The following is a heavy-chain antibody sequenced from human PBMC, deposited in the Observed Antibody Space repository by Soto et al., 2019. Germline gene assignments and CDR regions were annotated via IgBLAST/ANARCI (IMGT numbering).Heavy chain of an antibody. CDR3: ALRWLLQGKGLTNNGGTEATFDI. J-gene: IGHJ3*02. CDR1: GYTFTSYY. D-gene: IGHD3-22*01. V-gene: IGHV1-46*01. Sequence: GASVKVSCKASGYTFTSYYMHWVRQAPAQGLEWMGIINPSGGSTSYAQKFQGRVTMTRDTSTSTVYMELSSLRSEDTAVDYCALRWLLQGKGLTNNGGTEATFDIWGQGTMVAVSS. CDR2: INPSGGST.